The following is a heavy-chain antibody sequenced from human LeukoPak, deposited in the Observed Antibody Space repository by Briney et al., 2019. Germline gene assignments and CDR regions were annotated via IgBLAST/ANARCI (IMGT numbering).Heavy chain of an antibody. J-gene: IGHJ4*02. CDR1: GFTFDIRA. CDR3: ARDGGYDFWSGYYQDY. V-gene: IGHV3-23*01. CDR2: ISGSGDST. Sequence: PGGSLRLSCAASGFTFDIRAMTWVRQAPGEGLEWVSAISGSGDSTYYPDSVKGRFTISRDNFKNTVYLQMNSLRAEDTAVYYCARDGGYDFWSGYYQDYWGQGTLVTVSS. D-gene: IGHD3-3*01.